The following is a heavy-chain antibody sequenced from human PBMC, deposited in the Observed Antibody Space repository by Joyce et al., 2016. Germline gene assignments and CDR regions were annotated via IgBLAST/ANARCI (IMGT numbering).Heavy chain of an antibody. Sequence: QVQLVESGGGLVKPGGSLRLSCAASGFSFSDDYMTWIRQAPGKGLEWVANINSDGSTIYYADSVKGRFTISRDNAKNSLYLQMNSLRDEDTSVYYCARENWDADLDFYFDPWGRGTLVTVSS. CDR1: GFSFSDDY. CDR3: ARENWDADLDFYFDP. CDR2: INSDGSTI. J-gene: IGHJ2*01. V-gene: IGHV3-11*01. D-gene: IGHD1-1*01.